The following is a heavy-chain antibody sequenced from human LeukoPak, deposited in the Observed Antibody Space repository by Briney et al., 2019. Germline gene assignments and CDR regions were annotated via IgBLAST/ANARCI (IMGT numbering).Heavy chain of an antibody. CDR2: IRYDGSKK. CDR3: AKTPMVVVPAAADYYYYYMDV. D-gene: IGHD2-2*01. CDR1: GFTFSSYG. J-gene: IGHJ6*03. V-gene: IGHV3-30*02. Sequence: GGSLRLSCAASGFTFSSYGMHWVRQAPGKGLEWVAFIRYDGSKKYYVDSVKGRFTISRDNSKNTLYLQMNSLRAEDTAVYYCAKTPMVVVPAAADYYYYYMDVWGKGTTVTISS.